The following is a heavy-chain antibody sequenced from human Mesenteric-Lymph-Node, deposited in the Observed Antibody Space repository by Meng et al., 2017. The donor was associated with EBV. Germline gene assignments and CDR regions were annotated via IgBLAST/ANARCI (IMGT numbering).Heavy chain of an antibody. CDR1: RYTLSRYA. D-gene: IGHD6-13*01. Sequence: QVRLMQSGSELKKPGASVKVSCKASRYTLSRYAINWVRQAPGQGLEWMGWINTNTGKPTYAQGFTGRFVFSSDTSVTTAYLQISSLKPEDTAVYYCASVLQQVVRNDAFDIWGQGTMVTVSS. J-gene: IGHJ3*02. V-gene: IGHV7-4-1*02. CDR2: INTNTGKP. CDR3: ASVLQQVVRNDAFDI.